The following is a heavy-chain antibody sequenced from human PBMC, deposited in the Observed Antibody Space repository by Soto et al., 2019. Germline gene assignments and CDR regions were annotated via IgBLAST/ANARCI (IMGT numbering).Heavy chain of an antibody. J-gene: IGHJ6*02. CDR1: GYSFTSYW. CDR3: ARAGLNIVLVPDYYYYGMDV. CDR2: IYPGDSDT. D-gene: IGHD2-2*01. Sequence: GESLKISCKGSGYSFTSYWIGWVRQMPGKGLEWMGIIYPGDSDTRYSPSFQGQVTISADKSISTAYLQWSSLKASDTAMYYFARAGLNIVLVPDYYYYGMDVWGQGTTVTVSS. V-gene: IGHV5-51*01.